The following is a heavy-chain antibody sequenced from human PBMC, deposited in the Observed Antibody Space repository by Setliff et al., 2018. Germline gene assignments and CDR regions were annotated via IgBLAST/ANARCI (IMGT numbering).Heavy chain of an antibody. CDR2: ISGSGART. CDR1: EFAFSNYA. CDR3: AKDSSGRDAFDI. D-gene: IGHD3-10*01. J-gene: IGHJ3*02. Sequence: GGSLRLSCAASEFAFSNYAMNWVRQAPGKGLEWVSTISGSGARTYYADSVKGRFTISKDNSKSTLYLQMNSLRAEDTAVYYCAKDSSGRDAFDIWGQGTLVTVSS. V-gene: IGHV3-23*01.